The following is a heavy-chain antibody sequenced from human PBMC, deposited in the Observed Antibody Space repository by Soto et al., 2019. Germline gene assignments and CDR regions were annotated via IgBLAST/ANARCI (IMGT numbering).Heavy chain of an antibody. J-gene: IGHJ4*02. CDR2: ISYDGSNK. Sequence: GGSLRLSCAASGFTFSSYAMHWVRQAPGKGLEWVAVISYDGSNKYYADSVKGRFTISRDNSKNTLYLQMNSLRAEDTAVYYCARDPQKWPHEEGLDYFDYWGQGTLVTVSS. D-gene: IGHD5-12*01. CDR3: ARDPQKWPHEEGLDYFDY. CDR1: GFTFSSYA. V-gene: IGHV3-30-3*01.